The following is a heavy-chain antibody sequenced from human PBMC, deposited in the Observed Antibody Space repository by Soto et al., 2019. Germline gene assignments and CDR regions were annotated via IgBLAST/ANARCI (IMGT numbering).Heavy chain of an antibody. CDR3: ARERQTYINSQGVWFGP. CDR2: IFYSGTT. V-gene: IGHV4-31*03. Sequence: LSLTCTVSGGSISSGGYYWSWIRQYPGKGLEWIGNIFYSGTTSYNPSLKSRVAISIDTSKNQFSLKLSSVTAADTAVYYCARERQTYINSQGVWFGPWGQGTLVTVSS. CDR1: GGSISSGGYY. J-gene: IGHJ5*02. D-gene: IGHD4-4*01.